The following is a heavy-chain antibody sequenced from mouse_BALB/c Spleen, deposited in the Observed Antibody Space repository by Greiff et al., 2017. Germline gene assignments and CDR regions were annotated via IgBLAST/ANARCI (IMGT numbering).Heavy chain of an antibody. Sequence: VQLQQSGAELVRPGTSVKVSCKASGYAFTNYLIEWVKQRPGQGLEWIGVINPGSGGSNYNEKFKGKATLTADKSSTTAYMQLSSLTSDDPAVYFCARRGGVTGDDWGQGTTLTVSS. J-gene: IGHJ2*01. V-gene: IGHV1-54*01. CDR2: INPGSGGS. CDR1: GYAFTNYL. CDR3: ARRGGVTGDD.